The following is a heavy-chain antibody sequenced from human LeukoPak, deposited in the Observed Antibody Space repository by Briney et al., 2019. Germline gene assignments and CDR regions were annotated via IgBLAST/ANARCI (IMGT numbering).Heavy chain of an antibody. V-gene: IGHV3-33*08. J-gene: IGHJ4*02. CDR2: IWYDGSNK. CDR1: GFTFSSYW. Sequence: GGSLRLSCAASGFTFSSYWMSWVRQAPGKGLEWVAVIWYDGSNKYYADSVKGRFTISRDNSKNTLYLQMNSLRAEDTAVYYCARERQAMAYYFDYWGQGTLVTVSS. D-gene: IGHD5-18*01. CDR3: ARERQAMAYYFDY.